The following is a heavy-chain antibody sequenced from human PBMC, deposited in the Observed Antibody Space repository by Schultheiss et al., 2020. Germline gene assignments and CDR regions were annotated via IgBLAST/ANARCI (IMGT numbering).Heavy chain of an antibody. Sequence: SETLSLTCAVYGGSFSGYYWSWIRQPPGKGLEWIGEINHSGSTNYNPSLKSRVTISVDTSKNQFSLKLSSVTAADTAVYYCATHPRGYNYGVLDYWGQGTLVTVSS. J-gene: IGHJ4*02. V-gene: IGHV4-34*01. D-gene: IGHD5-18*01. CDR2: INHSGST. CDR1: GGSFSGYY. CDR3: ATHPRGYNYGVLDY.